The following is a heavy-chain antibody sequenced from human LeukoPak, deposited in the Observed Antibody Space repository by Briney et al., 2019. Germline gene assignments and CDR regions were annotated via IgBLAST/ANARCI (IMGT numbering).Heavy chain of an antibody. V-gene: IGHV1-2*02. J-gene: IGHJ3*02. D-gene: IGHD6-19*01. CDR3: ATPPFYSSGWYDAFDI. Sequence: ASVKVSCKASGYTFTGYYMHWVRQAPGQGLDWMGWINPNSGGTNYAQKFQGRVTMTRDTSISTAYMELSRLRSDDTAVYYCATPPFYSSGWYDAFDIWGQGTMVTVSS. CDR2: INPNSGGT. CDR1: GYTFTGYY.